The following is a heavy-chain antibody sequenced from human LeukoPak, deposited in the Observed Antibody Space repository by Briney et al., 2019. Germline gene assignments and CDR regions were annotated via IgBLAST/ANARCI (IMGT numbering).Heavy chain of an antibody. D-gene: IGHD1-1*01. Sequence: GESLKISCKGSGYSFTNYWIGWVRQVPGKGLEWMGIIFPGDSDTRYSPSFQGQVTISVDKSISTAYLQWSSLKASDSAMYYCARHERVRAFDIWGQGTMVPVSS. CDR1: GYSFTNYW. CDR2: IFPGDSDT. J-gene: IGHJ3*02. V-gene: IGHV5-51*01. CDR3: ARHERVRAFDI.